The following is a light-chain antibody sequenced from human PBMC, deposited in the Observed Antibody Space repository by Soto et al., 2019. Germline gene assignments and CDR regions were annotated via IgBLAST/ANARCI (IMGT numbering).Light chain of an antibody. CDR3: CSYTSGTSV. V-gene: IGLV2-14*01. CDR2: EVT. J-gene: IGLJ1*01. Sequence: QSVLTQPRSVSGSPGQSVTISCTGTTTDVNGRNYVSWYQQHPGKAPKVIIYEVTNRPSGISHRFSGSKSGNTASLTISGLQAEDEADYYCCSYTSGTSVFGTGTKVTVL. CDR1: TTDVNGRNY.